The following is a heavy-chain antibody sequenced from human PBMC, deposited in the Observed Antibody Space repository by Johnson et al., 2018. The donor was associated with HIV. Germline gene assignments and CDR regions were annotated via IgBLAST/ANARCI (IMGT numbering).Heavy chain of an antibody. J-gene: IGHJ3*02. CDR3: ATDIVVVLALGGDAFDI. V-gene: IGHV3-72*01. D-gene: IGHD2-2*01. Sequence: EVQLVESGGGVVQAGRSLRLSCAASGFIFSNAWMSWVRQAPGTGLEWVGRSRNKANSYTTEYAASVKGSFTISRDDSKNSLYLQMSSLRAEDTAVYYCATDIVVVLALGGDAFDIWGQGTMVIVSS. CDR1: GFIFSNAW. CDR2: SRNKANSYTT.